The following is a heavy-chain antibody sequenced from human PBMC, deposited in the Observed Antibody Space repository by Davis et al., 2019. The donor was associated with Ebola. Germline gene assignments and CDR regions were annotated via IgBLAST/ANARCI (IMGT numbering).Heavy chain of an antibody. CDR3: ARESIVVVVAAGGYYYYGMDV. CDR1: GGTFSSYA. J-gene: IGHJ6*02. Sequence: AASVKVSCKASGGTFSSYAISWVRQAPGQGLEWMGRIIPILGIANYAQKFQGRVTITADKSTSTVYMELSSLRSEDTAVYYCARESIVVVVAAGGYYYYGMDVWGQGTTVTVSS. CDR2: IIPILGIA. D-gene: IGHD2-15*01. V-gene: IGHV1-69*04.